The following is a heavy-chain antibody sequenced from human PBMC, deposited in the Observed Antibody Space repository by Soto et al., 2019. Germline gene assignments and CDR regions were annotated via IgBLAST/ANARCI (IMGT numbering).Heavy chain of an antibody. CDR1: GFTFSDSW. CDR3: VRGGSNYAS. J-gene: IGHJ5*02. D-gene: IGHD4-4*01. CDR2: IKPDESEK. V-gene: IGHV3-7*01. Sequence: GGSLRLSCTASGFTFSDSWMTWVRQAPGKGLEWVARIKPDESEKKYADSVKGRFSISRDNAKNSMYLQMDSLRGEDTAVYYCVRGGSNYASWGQGTLLTVSS.